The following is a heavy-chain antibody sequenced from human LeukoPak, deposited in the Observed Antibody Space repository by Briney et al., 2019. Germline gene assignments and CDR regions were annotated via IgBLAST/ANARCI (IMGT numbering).Heavy chain of an antibody. V-gene: IGHV4-30-2*01. CDR3: ARGYYYDSSGYWVRAFDI. CDR2: IYHSGST. D-gene: IGHD3-22*01. J-gene: IGHJ3*02. CDR1: GVPIRSGGYS. Sequence: SETLSLTCAVSGVPIRSGGYSWSWIRQPPGKGLEWIGYIYHSGSTNYNPSLKSRVTISVDRSKNQFSLILSSVTAADTAAYFCARGYYYDSSGYWVRAFDIWGQGTMVTVSS.